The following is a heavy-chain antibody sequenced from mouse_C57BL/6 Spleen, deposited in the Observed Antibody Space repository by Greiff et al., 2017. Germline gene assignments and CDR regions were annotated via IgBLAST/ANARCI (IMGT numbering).Heavy chain of an antibody. J-gene: IGHJ3*01. V-gene: IGHV5-17*01. CDR3: ARWPQFAY. Sequence: EVNLVESGGGLVKPGGSLKLSCAASGFTFSDYGMHWVRQAPEKGLEWVAYISSGSSTIYYADTVKGRFTISRDNAKNTLFLQMTSLRSEDTAMYYCARWPQFAYWGQGTLVTVSA. CDR1: GFTFSDYG. CDR2: ISSGSSTI.